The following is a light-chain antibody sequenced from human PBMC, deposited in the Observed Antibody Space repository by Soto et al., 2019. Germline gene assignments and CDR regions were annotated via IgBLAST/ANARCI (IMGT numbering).Light chain of an antibody. Sequence: DIVMTQSPDSLAVSLGERATINCKSSQSVLYSSNNKNYLAWYQQKPGQPPKLLIYWASTRESGVPDRFSGSGSETDFTLTISSLQAEDVAVYYCQQYYSSPLTFGQGTRLEIK. V-gene: IGKV4-1*01. J-gene: IGKJ5*01. CDR2: WAS. CDR1: QSVLYSSNNKNY. CDR3: QQYYSSPLT.